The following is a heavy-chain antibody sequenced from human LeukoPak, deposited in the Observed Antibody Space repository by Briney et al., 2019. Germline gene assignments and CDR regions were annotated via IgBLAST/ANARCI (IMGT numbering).Heavy chain of an antibody. Sequence: SQTLSLTCTVSGGSISSGDYYWSWIRQPPGKGLEWIGGIYHRGSTYYNPSLKSRVTISVDTSKNQFSLKLNSVTAADTAVYYCARGLTPSNFDYWGQGTLVTVSS. V-gene: IGHV4-30-4*08. CDR2: IYHRGST. CDR3: ARGLTPSNFDY. CDR1: GGSISSGDYY. D-gene: IGHD4-23*01. J-gene: IGHJ4*02.